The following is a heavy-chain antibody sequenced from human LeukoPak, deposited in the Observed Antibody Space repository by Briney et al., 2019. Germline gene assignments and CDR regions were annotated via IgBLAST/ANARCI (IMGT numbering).Heavy chain of an antibody. J-gene: IGHJ4*02. Sequence: QSGGSLRLSCAASGFTFSSYAMSWVRQAPGKGLEWVSAISGSGGSTYYADSVKGRFTISRDNSKNTLYLQMNSLRAEDTAVYYCAKDQYGSGSFDYWGQGTLVTVSS. CDR1: GFTFSSYA. CDR2: ISGSGGST. D-gene: IGHD3-10*01. V-gene: IGHV3-23*01. CDR3: AKDQYGSGSFDY.